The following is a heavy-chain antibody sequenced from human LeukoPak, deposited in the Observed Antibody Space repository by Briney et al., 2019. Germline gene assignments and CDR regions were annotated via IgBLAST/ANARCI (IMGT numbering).Heavy chain of an antibody. J-gene: IGHJ4*02. V-gene: IGHV3-74*01. CDR2: INSDGSST. D-gene: IGHD3-22*01. CDR3: VRQYSYDSSGYYPWDY. Sequence: GGSLSLSCAASGFTFSSYWMHWVRQAPGKGLVWVSRINSDGSSTSYADSVKCRFTISRDNAKNTLYLQMNSLRAVDTAMYYCVRQYSYDSSGYYPWDYWGQGTLVTVSS. CDR1: GFTFSSYW.